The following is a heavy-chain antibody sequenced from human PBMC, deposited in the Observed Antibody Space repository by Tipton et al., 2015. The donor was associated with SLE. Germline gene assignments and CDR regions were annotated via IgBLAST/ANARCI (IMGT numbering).Heavy chain of an antibody. CDR3: ARIHYYGSGSRDY. J-gene: IGHJ4*02. CDR1: GFTFSSYS. Sequence: SLRLSCAAFGFTFSSYSMNWVRQAPGKGLEWVSRIDSDGTITNYADTVKGRFTISRDNAKDTLYLQMNSLRAEDTAVYYCARIHYYGSGSRDYWGQGTLVTVSS. D-gene: IGHD3-10*01. CDR2: IDSDGTIT. V-gene: IGHV3-74*01.